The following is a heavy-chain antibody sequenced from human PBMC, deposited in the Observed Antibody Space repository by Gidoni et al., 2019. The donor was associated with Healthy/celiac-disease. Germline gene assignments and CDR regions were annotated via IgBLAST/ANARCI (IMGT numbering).Heavy chain of an antibody. J-gene: IGHJ6*03. D-gene: IGHD3-3*01. CDR1: GFTFSSYA. V-gene: IGHV3-23*01. CDR2: ISGSGGST. CDR3: AKDGQYYDFWSGYSTYYYYMDV. Sequence: EVQLLESGGGLVQPGGSLRLSCAASGFTFSSYAMSWVRQAPGKGLGWVSAISGSGGSTYYADSVKGRFTISRDNSKNTLYLQMNSLRAEDTAVYYCAKDGQYYDFWSGYSTYYYYMDVWGKGTTVTVSS.